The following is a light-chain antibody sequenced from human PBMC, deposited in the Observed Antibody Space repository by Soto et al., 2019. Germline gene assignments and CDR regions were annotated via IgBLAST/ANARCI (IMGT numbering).Light chain of an antibody. J-gene: IGKJ5*01. CDR3: QQSYNSPPIT. V-gene: IGKV1-39*01. CDR2: AAS. Sequence: DIQMTQSPSSLSASVGDRVTISCWSSQSISNYLNWYQQRPGKAPTLLIYAASSLQSGFPSRFRGSGYGTDFALTITSLQPEDFAIYYCQQSYNSPPITFGQGTRLEI. CDR1: QSISNY.